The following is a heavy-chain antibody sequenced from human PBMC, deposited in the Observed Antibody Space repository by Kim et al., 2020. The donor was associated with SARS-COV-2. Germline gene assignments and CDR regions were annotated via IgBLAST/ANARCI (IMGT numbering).Heavy chain of an antibody. D-gene: IGHD5-18*01. Sequence: GGSLRLSCAASGFTFSGYSMSWVRQAPGKGLEWVSSISSSGSTIYYADSVKGRFTISRDNAKNSLYLQMNSLRAEDTAVYYCARGGDGYSYDFVYWGQGTLVTVSS. J-gene: IGHJ4*02. CDR1: GFTFSGYS. CDR3: ARGGDGYSYDFVY. CDR2: ISSSGSTI. V-gene: IGHV3-21*04.